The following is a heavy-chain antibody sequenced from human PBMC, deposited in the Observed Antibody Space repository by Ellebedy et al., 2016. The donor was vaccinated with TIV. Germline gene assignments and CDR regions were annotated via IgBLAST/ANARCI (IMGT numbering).Heavy chain of an antibody. D-gene: IGHD6-6*01. V-gene: IGHV3-30*18. Sequence: GGSLRLXXAASGFTFSSYGMHWVRQAPGKGLEWLAVMSYDGTNKYYADSMKGRFTISRDNSKNTLYLQMNSLRAEDTAVYYCAKGYSSSSRGDYFDYWGQGTLLTVSS. CDR1: GFTFSSYG. CDR3: AKGYSSSSRGDYFDY. J-gene: IGHJ4*02. CDR2: MSYDGTNK.